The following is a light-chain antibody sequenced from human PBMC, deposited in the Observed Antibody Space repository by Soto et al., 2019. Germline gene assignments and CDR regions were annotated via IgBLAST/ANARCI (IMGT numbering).Light chain of an antibody. CDR2: AAS. Sequence: DVPMTQSHSYVSASVVDRLIITFRASQSISSYLNWYQQKPGKAPKLLIYAASSLQSGVPSRFSGSGSGTDFTLTISSLQPEDFATYYCQQSYSTPPTFGQGTKVDIK. V-gene: IGKV1-39*01. J-gene: IGKJ1*01. CDR3: QQSYSTPPT. CDR1: QSISSY.